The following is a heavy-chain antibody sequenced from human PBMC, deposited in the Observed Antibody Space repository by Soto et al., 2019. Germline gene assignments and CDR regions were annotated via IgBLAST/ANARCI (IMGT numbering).Heavy chain of an antibody. D-gene: IGHD1-1*01. CDR1: GGTFSSYA. V-gene: IGHV1-69*06. Sequence: AASVKVSCKASGGTFSSYAISWVRQAPGQGLEWMGGIIPIFGTANYAQKFQGRVTITADKSTSTAHMELSSLRSDDTAVYYCARGGGTTLAPLPWGQGTLVTVSS. CDR2: IIPIFGTA. CDR3: ARGGGTTLAPLP. J-gene: IGHJ5*02.